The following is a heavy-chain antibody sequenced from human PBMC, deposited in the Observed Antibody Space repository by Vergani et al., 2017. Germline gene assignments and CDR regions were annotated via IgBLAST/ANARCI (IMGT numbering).Heavy chain of an antibody. CDR2: IVPVFDTT. V-gene: IGHV1-69*08. D-gene: IGHD2-8*01. CDR3: ATCPRGGVYPHFKY. J-gene: IGHJ4*02. CDR1: GDSFNSYT. Sequence: QVHLVQSGAEVKKPGSSVRISCKGSGDSFNSYTVNWVRQAPGQGLEWMGRIVPVFDTTNFAQKFQGRVTMTADQSTSTAYMELSSLRSDDTAVYFCATCPRGGVYPHFKYWGQGTLVTVSS.